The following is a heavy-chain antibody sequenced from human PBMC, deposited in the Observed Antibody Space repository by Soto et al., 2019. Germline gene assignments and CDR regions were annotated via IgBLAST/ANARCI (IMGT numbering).Heavy chain of an antibody. D-gene: IGHD2-21*02. CDR2: TPSTGTT. CDR1: GFSVNSNF. J-gene: IGHJ3*01. CDR3: RVWLLVEFFDV. Sequence: VQLVESGGGLMQPGGSLRLSCAASGFSVNSNFMNWVRKAPGKGLEWVSFTPSTGTTLYADSVRGRLTVSRDDSNNAVYLQRNSLTVDDTAVYYCRVWLLVEFFDVRGPGTMVSVSA. V-gene: IGHV3-53*01.